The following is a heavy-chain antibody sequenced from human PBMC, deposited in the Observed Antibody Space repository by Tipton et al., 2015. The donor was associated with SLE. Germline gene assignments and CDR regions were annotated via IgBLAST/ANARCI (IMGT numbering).Heavy chain of an antibody. V-gene: IGHV1-18*01. CDR1: GYTFTSYG. D-gene: IGHD1-14*01. CDR3: GRDALYYRNAFEI. CDR2: ISAYNGDT. J-gene: IGHJ3*02. Sequence: QLVQSGVEVKKPGASVKVSCKASGYTFTSYGICWVRQAPGQGLEWMGWISAYNGDTNYAQKFQGRVTMTTDTSTSTAYMELRSLRSDDTAVYYGGRDALYYRNAFEIWGQGTMVTVSS.